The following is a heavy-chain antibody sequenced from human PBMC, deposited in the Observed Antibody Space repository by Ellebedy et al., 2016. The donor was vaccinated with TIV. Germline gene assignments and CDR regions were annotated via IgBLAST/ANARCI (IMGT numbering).Heavy chain of an antibody. Sequence: ASVKVSCXASGYTFTSYAMHWVRQAPGQRLEWMGWINAGNGNTKYSQKFQGRVTITRDTSASTAYMELSSLRSEDTAVYYCARGVSIAARLENWFDPWGQGTLVTVSS. J-gene: IGHJ5*02. CDR2: INAGNGNT. CDR1: GYTFTSYA. D-gene: IGHD6-6*01. CDR3: ARGVSIAARLENWFDP. V-gene: IGHV1-3*01.